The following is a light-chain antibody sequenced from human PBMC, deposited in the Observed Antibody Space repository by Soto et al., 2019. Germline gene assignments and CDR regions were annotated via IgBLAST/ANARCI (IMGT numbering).Light chain of an antibody. CDR2: AAS. V-gene: IGKV1-6*01. CDR1: QGISSY. J-gene: IGKJ4*01. Sequence: IQLTQSPSFLSASVGDRVTITCRASQGISSYLAWFQQKPGKAPKLLIYAASNLQSGVPSRFSGSGSGTDFTLTISSLQPEDFATYYCLQDFNYPLTFGGGTKVDI. CDR3: LQDFNYPLT.